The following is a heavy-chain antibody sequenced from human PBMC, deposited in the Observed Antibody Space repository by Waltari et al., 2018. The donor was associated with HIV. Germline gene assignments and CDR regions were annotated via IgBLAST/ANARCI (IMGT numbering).Heavy chain of an antibody. J-gene: IGHJ6*02. Sequence: QVQLVESGGGVVQPGGSLRLSCAASGFAFNNFAMHWVRQAPGKGLGWVGVISDGGDEDYAESVKGGFNISGDNSKKSRFLQMSSLRPEDSAVYYGAKGAGRSGSYAHYYYGMDVWGQGTTVTVS. CDR1: GFAFNNFA. V-gene: IGHV3-30*18. CDR2: ISDGGDE. D-gene: IGHD1-26*01. CDR3: AKGAGRSGSYAHYYYGMDV.